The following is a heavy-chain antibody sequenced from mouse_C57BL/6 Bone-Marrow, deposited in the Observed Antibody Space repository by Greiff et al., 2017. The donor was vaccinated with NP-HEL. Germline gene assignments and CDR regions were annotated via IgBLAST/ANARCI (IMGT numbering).Heavy chain of an antibody. Sequence: EVQVVESGGGLVQPGGSLKLSCAASGFTFSDYYMYWVRQTPEKRLEWVAYISNGGGSTYYPDTVKGRFTISRDNAKNTQYLQMRRLESEDTAMYYCAGRTGTLFFDYWGQGTTLTVSS. J-gene: IGHJ2*01. D-gene: IGHD4-1*01. V-gene: IGHV5-12*01. CDR3: AGRTGTLFFDY. CDR2: ISNGGGST. CDR1: GFTFSDYY.